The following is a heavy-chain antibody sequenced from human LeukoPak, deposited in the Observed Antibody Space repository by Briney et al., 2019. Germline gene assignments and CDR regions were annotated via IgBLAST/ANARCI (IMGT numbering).Heavy chain of an antibody. V-gene: IGHV5-51*01. D-gene: IGHD2-2*01. CDR1: GYSFTTYW. CDR3: PRQLHTNYCSSTSCAPGNYHYGMDV. CDR2: IYPGDSDT. J-gene: IGHJ6*02. Sequence: GESLNISFKGSGYSFTTYWFGWVRQMPGKGLEWMGIIYPGDSDTRYSPSFQGQVTISADKSIRTAYLQWSSLKASDTAMYYCPRQLHTNYCSSTSCAPGNYHYGMDVWGQGTTVTVSS.